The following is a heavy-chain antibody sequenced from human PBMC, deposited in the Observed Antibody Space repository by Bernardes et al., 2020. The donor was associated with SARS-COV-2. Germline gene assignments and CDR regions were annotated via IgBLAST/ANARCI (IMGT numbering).Heavy chain of an antibody. Sequence: GGSLRLSCAASGFTFSSYGMHWVRQAPGKGLEWVAVIWYDGSNKYYADSVKGRFTISRDNSKNTLYLQMNSLRAEDTAVYYCAREDLWFGELLPTDYWGQGTLVTVSS. D-gene: IGHD3-10*01. CDR1: GFTFSSYG. V-gene: IGHV3-33*01. CDR2: IWYDGSNK. J-gene: IGHJ4*02. CDR3: AREDLWFGELLPTDY.